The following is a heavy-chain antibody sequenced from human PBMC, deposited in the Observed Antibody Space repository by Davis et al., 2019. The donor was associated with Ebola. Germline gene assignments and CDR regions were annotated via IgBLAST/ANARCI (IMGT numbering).Heavy chain of an antibody. CDR3: ARDWAGLDV. Sequence: GGSLRLSCAASGFTFSTYYITWVRQAPGKGLEWVATIPHVGSEKYYVDSVYGRFTSSRDNGKNSVYLQTNSLRAEDTAVYYCARDWAGLDVWGKGTTVTVSS. J-gene: IGHJ6*04. D-gene: IGHD3-16*01. V-gene: IGHV3-7*01. CDR2: IPHVGSEK. CDR1: GFTFSTYY.